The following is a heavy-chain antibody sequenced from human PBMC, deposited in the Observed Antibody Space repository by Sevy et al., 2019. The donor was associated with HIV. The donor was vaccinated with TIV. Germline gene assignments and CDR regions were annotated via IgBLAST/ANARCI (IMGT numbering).Heavy chain of an antibody. J-gene: IGHJ4*02. V-gene: IGHV3-48*01. Sequence: GGSLRLSCAASGFTFSSYNMNWVRQAPGRGLEWVSYISSSSSTIYYADSVKGRFTISRDNAKNSLYLQMNSLRAEDTAVYYCARDWGATFWGQGTLVTVSS. CDR3: ARDWGATF. D-gene: IGHD1-26*01. CDR2: ISSSSSTI. CDR1: GFTFSSYN.